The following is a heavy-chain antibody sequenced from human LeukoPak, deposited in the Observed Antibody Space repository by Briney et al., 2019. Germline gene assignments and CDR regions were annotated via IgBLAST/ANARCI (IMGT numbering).Heavy chain of an antibody. D-gene: IGHD6-19*01. CDR2: INPNSGGT. J-gene: IGHJ4*02. V-gene: IGHV1-2*02. Sequence: GPSVKVSCKASGYTFTGYYMHWVRQAPGQGLEWMGWINPNSGGTNYAQKFQGRVTMTRDTSISTAYMELSRLRSDDTAVYYCARDHNLGYSSGWYPYWGQGTLVTVSS. CDR3: ARDHNLGYSSGWYPY. CDR1: GYTFTGYY.